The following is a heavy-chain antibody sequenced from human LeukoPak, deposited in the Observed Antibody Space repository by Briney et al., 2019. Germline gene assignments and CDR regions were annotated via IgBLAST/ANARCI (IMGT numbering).Heavy chain of an antibody. CDR1: GFTFSSYG. Sequence: QSGGSLRLSCAASGFTFSSYGMHWVRQAPGKGLEWVAVIWYDGSNKYYADSVKGRFTISRDNSKNTLYLQMNNLRAEDTAVYYCARDGYSSSWYSLNWFDPWGQGTLVTVSS. J-gene: IGHJ5*02. CDR3: ARDGYSSSWYSLNWFDP. CDR2: IWYDGSNK. D-gene: IGHD6-13*01. V-gene: IGHV3-33*01.